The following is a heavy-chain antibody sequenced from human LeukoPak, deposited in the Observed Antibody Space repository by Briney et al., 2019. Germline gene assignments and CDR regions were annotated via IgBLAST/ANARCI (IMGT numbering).Heavy chain of an antibody. J-gene: IGHJ4*02. Sequence: GGSLRLSCAASGFTFSSYAMSWVRQAPGKGLEWVAFIRFDGSNEYYADSVKGRFNISRDNSKNTLYLQMNSLTTEDTAVYYCAKDGYYHGSGSYLYWGQGTLVTVSS. CDR2: IRFDGSNE. CDR3: AKDGYYHGSGSYLY. V-gene: IGHV3-30*02. CDR1: GFTFSSYA. D-gene: IGHD3-10*01.